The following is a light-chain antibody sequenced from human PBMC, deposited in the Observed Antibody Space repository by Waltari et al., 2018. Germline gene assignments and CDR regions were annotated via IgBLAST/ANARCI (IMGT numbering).Light chain of an antibody. J-gene: IGKJ4*01. CDR1: QSVSNNF. V-gene: IGKV3-20*01. Sequence: EIVLTQSPGTLSLSPGDRATLSCRASQSVSNNFLAWYQQRPGQTPRLLIYSASIRATGIPGRFSGSGSGTDFTLTITRLEPEDAAVYYCQQFHTSPRTFGGGTKVEVK. CDR3: QQFHTSPRT. CDR2: SAS.